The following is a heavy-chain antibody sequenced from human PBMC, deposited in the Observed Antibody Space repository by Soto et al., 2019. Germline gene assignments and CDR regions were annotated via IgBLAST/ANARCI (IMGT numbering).Heavy chain of an antibody. V-gene: IGHV4-31*03. CDR3: ARDSGRGGSAPRFDY. CDR1: GGSISSGGYY. CDR2: IYYSGST. D-gene: IGHD3-10*01. J-gene: IGHJ4*02. Sequence: QVQLQESGPGLVKPSQTLSLTCTVSGGSISSGGYYWSWIRQHPGKGLEWIGYIYYSGSTYYNPSLTSRVTISVDTSKIQVSLKLSSVTAADTAVYYCARDSGRGGSAPRFDYWGQGTLVTGSS.